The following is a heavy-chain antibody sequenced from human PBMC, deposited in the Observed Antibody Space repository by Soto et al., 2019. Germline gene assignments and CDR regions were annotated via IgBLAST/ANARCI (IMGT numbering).Heavy chain of an antibody. Sequence: QVQLQESGPGLVKPSETLSLTCTVSGGSISSYYWSWIRQPPGKGLEWIGYIYYSGSTNYNPSLKSRVTISVDTSKNQVSLKLTSVTAADTAVYYCATRVVVVASDYYYYYYMDVWGKGTTVTVSS. CDR3: ATRVVVVASDYYYYYYMDV. V-gene: IGHV4-59*08. D-gene: IGHD2-15*01. J-gene: IGHJ6*03. CDR1: GGSISSYY. CDR2: IYYSGST.